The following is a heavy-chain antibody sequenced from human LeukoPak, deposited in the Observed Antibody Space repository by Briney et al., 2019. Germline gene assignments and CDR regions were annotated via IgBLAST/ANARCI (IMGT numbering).Heavy chain of an antibody. V-gene: IGHV4-34*09. CDR1: GGSFSGYY. Sequence: SETLSLTCAVYGGSFSGYYWSWIRQPPGKGLEWIGYIYYSGSTYYNPSLKSRVTISVDTSKNQFSLKLSSVTAADTAVYYCASYDYSKTQDGMDVWGQGTTVTVSS. J-gene: IGHJ6*02. CDR3: ASYDYSKTQDGMDV. CDR2: IYYSGST. D-gene: IGHD4-11*01.